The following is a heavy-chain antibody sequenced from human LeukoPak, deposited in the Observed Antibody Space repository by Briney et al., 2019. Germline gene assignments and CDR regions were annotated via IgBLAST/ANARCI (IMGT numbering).Heavy chain of an antibody. D-gene: IGHD6-6*01. J-gene: IGHJ6*03. V-gene: IGHV4-34*01. Sequence: PSETLSLTCAVYGGSFSGYYWSWIRQPPGKGLEWIGEINHSGSTNYNPSLKSRVTISVDTSKNQFSLKLSSVTAADTAVYYCARSARASRYYYIDVWGKGTTVTVSS. CDR2: INHSGST. CDR3: ARSARASRYYYIDV. CDR1: GGSFSGYY.